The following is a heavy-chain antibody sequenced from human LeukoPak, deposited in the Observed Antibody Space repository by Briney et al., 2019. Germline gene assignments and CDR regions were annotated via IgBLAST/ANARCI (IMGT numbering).Heavy chain of an antibody. J-gene: IGHJ4*02. Sequence: ASVKVSCKASGYTFTGYYMHWVRQAPGQGLEWMGWINPNSGGTNYAQKFQGRVTMTRDTSISTAYMELSRLRSDDTAVYYCARAGGIAAAYDFDYWGQGTLVTVSS. CDR1: GYTFTGYY. CDR2: INPNSGGT. D-gene: IGHD6-13*01. CDR3: ARAGGIAAAYDFDY. V-gene: IGHV1-2*02.